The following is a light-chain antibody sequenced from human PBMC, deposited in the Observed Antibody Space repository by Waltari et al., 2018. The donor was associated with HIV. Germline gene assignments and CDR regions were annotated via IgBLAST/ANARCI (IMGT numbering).Light chain of an antibody. Sequence: DIHLTQSPSFLSASVGDRVTITCRASQDSSNSVAWYQQRPGKAPKLLIYSTSTLQSGGPSRVRGSRSRTEVTLTIASLQAEDFATYFCQQLNTYPHTFGQGTKVEI. V-gene: IGKV1-9*01. CDR3: QQLNTYPHT. CDR2: STS. J-gene: IGKJ2*01. CDR1: QDSSNS.